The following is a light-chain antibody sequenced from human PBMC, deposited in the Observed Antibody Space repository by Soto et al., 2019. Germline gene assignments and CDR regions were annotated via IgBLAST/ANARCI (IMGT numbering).Light chain of an antibody. Sequence: QSVLTQPASVSGSPGQSITISCTGTSSDVGGYNYVPWYHQHPGKAPKLMIYEVSNRPSGVSNRFSGSKSGNTASLTISGPQAEGGGDYYCYPYAGDSLYVYGLGSRVTFL. V-gene: IGLV2-14*01. CDR3: YPYAGDSLYV. J-gene: IGLJ1*01. CDR2: EVS. CDR1: SSDVGGYNY.